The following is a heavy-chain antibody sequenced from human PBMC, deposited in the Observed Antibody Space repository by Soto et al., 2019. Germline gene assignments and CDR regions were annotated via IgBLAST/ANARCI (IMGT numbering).Heavy chain of an antibody. Sequence: QAQVVQSGAEVRKPGSSVKLSCKASEGPFNRYAIAWVRQAPGQGLEWMGGIIPYYNTLNYAQKFQDRVTITADDSTNTVHMELSSLRSDDTAVYFCARGASRWYPYCFDSWAQGTVVTVSS. D-gene: IGHD6-13*01. V-gene: IGHV1-69*01. CDR3: ARGASRWYPYCFDS. J-gene: IGHJ4*02. CDR1: EGPFNRYA. CDR2: IIPYYNTL.